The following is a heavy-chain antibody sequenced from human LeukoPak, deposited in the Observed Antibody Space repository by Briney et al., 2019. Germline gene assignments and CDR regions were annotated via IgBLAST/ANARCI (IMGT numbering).Heavy chain of an antibody. V-gene: IGHV3-11*01. CDR2: ISSSGSTI. Sequence: GGSLRLSCAASGFTFSDYYMSWIRQAPGKGLEGVSYISSSGSTIYYADSVKGRFTISRDNAKNSLYLQMNSLRAEDTAVYYCARTPGYYYYYYMDVWGKGTTVTVSS. CDR3: ARTPGYYYYYYMDV. J-gene: IGHJ6*03. CDR1: GFTFSDYY.